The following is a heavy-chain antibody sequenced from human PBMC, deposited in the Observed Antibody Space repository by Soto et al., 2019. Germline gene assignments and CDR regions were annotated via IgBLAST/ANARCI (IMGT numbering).Heavy chain of an antibody. CDR2: IIPIFGTA. J-gene: IGHJ4*02. Sequence: SVKVSCKASGGTFSSYAISWVRQAPRQGLEWMGGIIPIFGTANYAQKFQGRVTITADESTSTAYMELSSLRSEDTAVYYCARAKYYYDSSGYYYEVAHFDYWGQGTLVTVSS. V-gene: IGHV1-69*13. D-gene: IGHD3-22*01. CDR1: GGTFSSYA. CDR3: ARAKYYYDSSGYYYEVAHFDY.